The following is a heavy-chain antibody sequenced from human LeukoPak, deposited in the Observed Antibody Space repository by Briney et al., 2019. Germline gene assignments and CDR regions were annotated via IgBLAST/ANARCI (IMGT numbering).Heavy chain of an antibody. CDR3: ARDGPPYCSGGSCYSDFGI. D-gene: IGHD2-15*01. CDR2: ISSSSIYI. Sequence: PGGSLRLSCAASGFTFSSYSMNWVRQAPGKGLEGVSSISSSSIYIYYADSVNGRFTLSRDNAKNSLYLQMNSLRAEDTAVYYCARDGPPYCSGGSCYSDFGIWGQGTMVTVSS. V-gene: IGHV3-21*01. CDR1: GFTFSSYS. J-gene: IGHJ3*02.